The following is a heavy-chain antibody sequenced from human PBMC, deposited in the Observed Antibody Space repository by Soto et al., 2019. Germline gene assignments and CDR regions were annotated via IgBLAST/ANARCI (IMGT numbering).Heavy chain of an antibody. J-gene: IGHJ5*02. CDR1: GYTFTSYG. CDR2: ISAYNGNT. V-gene: IGHV1-18*01. CDR3: ARTSGYSSTDNWFDP. Sequence: QVQLVQSGAEVKKPGASVKVSCKASGYTFTSYGISWVRQSPGQGLEWMGWISAYNGNTNNAQKFQGRLAVTTDTSTSTAYMELMNLRSDDTAVYYCARTSGYSSTDNWFDPWGQGTLVTVSS. D-gene: IGHD6-13*01.